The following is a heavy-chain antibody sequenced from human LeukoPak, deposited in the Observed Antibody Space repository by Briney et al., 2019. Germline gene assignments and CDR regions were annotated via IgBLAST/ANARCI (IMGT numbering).Heavy chain of an antibody. J-gene: IGHJ4*02. V-gene: IGHV4-59*01. CDR3: ARGFGIAVAGTFDY. CDR1: GGSISSYY. CDR2: IYYTGST. Sequence: SETLSLTCTGSGGSISSYYWSWIRQPPGKGLEWIGYIYYTGSTNHNPSLRSRVTISLDTSKNQFSLKLSSVTAADTAVYYCARGFGIAVAGTFDYWGQGTLVTVSS. D-gene: IGHD6-19*01.